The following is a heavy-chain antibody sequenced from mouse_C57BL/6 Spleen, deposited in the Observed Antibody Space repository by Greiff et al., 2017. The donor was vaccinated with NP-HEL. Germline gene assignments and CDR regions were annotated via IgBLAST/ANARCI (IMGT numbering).Heavy chain of an antibody. Sequence: EVMLVESGGGLVKPGGSLKLSCAASGFTFSSYAMSWVRQTPEKRLEWVATISDGGSYTYYPDNVKGRFTISRDNAKNNLYLQMSHLKSEDTAMYYCARGTGPAWFAYWGQGTLVTVSA. J-gene: IGHJ3*01. CDR2: ISDGGSYT. CDR1: GFTFSSYA. D-gene: IGHD4-1*01. CDR3: ARGTGPAWFAY. V-gene: IGHV5-4*03.